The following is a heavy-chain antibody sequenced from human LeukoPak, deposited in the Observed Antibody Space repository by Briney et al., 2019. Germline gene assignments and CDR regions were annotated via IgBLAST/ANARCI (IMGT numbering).Heavy chain of an antibody. CDR1: GGSISSSSYY. V-gene: IGHV4-39*01. Sequence: SETLSLTCTVSGGSISSSSYYWGWIRQPPGKGLEWIVSIYYSGSTYYNPSLKSRVTISVDTSKNQFSLKLSSVTAADTAVYYCARHRRSRWVSPFDYWGQGTLVTVSS. CDR2: IYYSGST. J-gene: IGHJ4*02. CDR3: ARHRRSRWVSPFDY. D-gene: IGHD5-24*01.